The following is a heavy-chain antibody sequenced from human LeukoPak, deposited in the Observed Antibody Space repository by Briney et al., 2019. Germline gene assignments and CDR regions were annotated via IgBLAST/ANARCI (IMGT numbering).Heavy chain of an antibody. CDR1: GGSISSGGYY. CDR2: IYYSGST. D-gene: IGHD3-10*01. V-gene: IGHV4-31*03. Sequence: SQTLSLTCTVSGGSISSGGYYWSWIRQHPGKGLEWIGYIYYSGSTYYNPSLKSRVTISVDTSKNQFSLKLSSVTAADTAVYYCAREIKGNTMVRGAVYGVDVWGKGTTVTVSS. CDR3: AREIKGNTMVRGAVYGVDV. J-gene: IGHJ6*04.